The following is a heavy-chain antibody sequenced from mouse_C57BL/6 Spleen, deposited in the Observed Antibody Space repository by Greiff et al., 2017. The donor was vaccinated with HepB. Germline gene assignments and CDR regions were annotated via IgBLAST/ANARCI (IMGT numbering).Heavy chain of an antibody. V-gene: IGHV1-26*01. D-gene: IGHD2-4*01. CDR2: INPNNGGT. J-gene: IGHJ3*01. CDR1: GYTFTDYY. Sequence: EVQLQQSGPELVKPGASVKISCKASGYTFTDYYMNWVKQSHGKSLEWIGDINPNNGGTSYNQKFKGKATLTVDKSSSTAYMELRSLTSEDSAVYYCERRGLYYDYDRGFAYWGQGTLVTVSA. CDR3: ERRGLYYDYDRGFAY.